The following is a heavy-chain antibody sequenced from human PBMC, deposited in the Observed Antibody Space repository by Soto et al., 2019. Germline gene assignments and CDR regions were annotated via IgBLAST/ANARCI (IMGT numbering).Heavy chain of an antibody. CDR1: GGTFSRYA. CDR3: AQTLGLAVAGPGRFDL. D-gene: IGHD6-19*01. Sequence: QVQLVQSGAEVKKYGSSVKVSCKASGGTFSRYAISWVRQAPGQGLEWMGGITPMFGTANYAQRFQGRATITADESTSPAYMQLSSLRSDDTAVYYCAQTLGLAVAGPGRFDLWGRGTLVTVSS. V-gene: IGHV1-69*12. J-gene: IGHJ2*01. CDR2: ITPMFGTA.